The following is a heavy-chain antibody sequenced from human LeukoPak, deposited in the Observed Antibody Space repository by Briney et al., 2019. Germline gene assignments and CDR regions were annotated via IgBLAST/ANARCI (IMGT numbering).Heavy chain of an antibody. D-gene: IGHD6-13*01. J-gene: IGHJ6*03. CDR2: ISYDGSNK. Sequence: GGSLRLSCAASGFTFSDYGMNWVRQTPGKGLEWVAVISYDGSNKYYADSVKGRFTISRDNSKNTLYLQMNSLRAEDTAVYYCARGRRSWYYYYYYYYMDVWGKGTTVTVSS. CDR3: ARGRRSWYYYYYYYYMDV. CDR1: GFTFSDYG. V-gene: IGHV3-30*19.